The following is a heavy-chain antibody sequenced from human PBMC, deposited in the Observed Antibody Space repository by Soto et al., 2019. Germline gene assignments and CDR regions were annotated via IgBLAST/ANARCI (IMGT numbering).Heavy chain of an antibody. CDR1: GYTFTSYA. J-gene: IGHJ4*02. D-gene: IGHD2-8*02. V-gene: IGHV1-3*05. CDR3: ARSPGGGLHYFGY. Sequence: QVQLVQSGAEEKKPGASLKVSCKASGYTFTSYAMHWVRQAPGQRLEWMGWINAGNGNTKYSQKFQGRGTITRDTSASTANMEPSSLRFEDTAVYYCARSPGGGLHYFGYCGQGTLVTVSS. CDR2: INAGNGNT.